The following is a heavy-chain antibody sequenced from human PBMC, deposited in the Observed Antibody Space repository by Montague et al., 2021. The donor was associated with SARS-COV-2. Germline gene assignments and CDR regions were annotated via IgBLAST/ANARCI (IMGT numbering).Heavy chain of an antibody. CDR2: INTAGDT. Sequence: SLRLSCAASGFTFSSYDMHWVRQATGKGLECVSIINTAGDTYYPGSVKGRFTIFRDNAKNSLYLQMNSLRAGDTAVYYCARGDRTGWQTDYWGQGTLVTVSS. V-gene: IGHV3-13*04. CDR3: ARGDRTGWQTDY. CDR1: GFTFSSYD. D-gene: IGHD6-19*01. J-gene: IGHJ4*02.